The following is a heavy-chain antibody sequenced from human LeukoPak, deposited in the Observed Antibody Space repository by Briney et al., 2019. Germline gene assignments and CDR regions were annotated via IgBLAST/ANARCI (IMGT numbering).Heavy chain of an antibody. CDR2: FYYSGST. V-gene: IGHV4-39*02. CDR3: ARDVRLLDDDYGDLGGFDY. Sequence: SETLSLTCTVSGGSINSRPYSWGWIRQPPGKGLEWLGSFYYSGSTYYKPSLKSRVTISVDTSKNQFSLKLSSVTAADTAVYYCARDVRLLDDDYGDLGGFDYWGQGTLVTVSS. CDR1: GGSINSRPYS. D-gene: IGHD4-17*01. J-gene: IGHJ4*02.